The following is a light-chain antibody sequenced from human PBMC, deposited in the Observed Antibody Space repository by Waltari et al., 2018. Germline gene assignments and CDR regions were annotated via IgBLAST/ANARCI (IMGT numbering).Light chain of an antibody. Sequence: DVVMTQSPLSLPATLGQPASISCGSSQSLVYSDGTTYLNWFQLRPGQSPRLLIYNVSNRDSGVPDRFSGSGSGTDFTLKISRVEAEDVGVYYCMHSVEWPWTVGQGTKVEVK. CDR2: NVS. CDR3: MHSVEWPWT. V-gene: IGKV2-30*01. CDR1: QSLVYSDGTTY. J-gene: IGKJ1*01.